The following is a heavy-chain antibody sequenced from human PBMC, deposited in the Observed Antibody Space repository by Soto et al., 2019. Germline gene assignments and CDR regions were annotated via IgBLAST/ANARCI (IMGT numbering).Heavy chain of an antibody. CDR2: IRSKAYGGTT. CDR3: TRGGPMYYDIFTGLFSRGQYFPY. D-gene: IGHD3-9*01. V-gene: IGHV3-49*05. Sequence: KTGGYLRLSCTASGFTFGDYAMSWFRQAPGKGLEWVGFIRSKAYGGTTEYAASVKGRFTISRDDSKSIAYLQMNSLKTEDTAVYYCTRGGPMYYDIFTGLFSRGQYFPYWAQGTLVTGS. J-gene: IGHJ4*02. CDR1: GFTFGDYA.